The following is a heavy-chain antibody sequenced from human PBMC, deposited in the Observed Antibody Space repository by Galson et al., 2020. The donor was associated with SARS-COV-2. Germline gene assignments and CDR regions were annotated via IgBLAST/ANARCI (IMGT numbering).Heavy chain of an antibody. CDR1: GGTFSSYA. CDR3: ARQGSYDFWRGYYNHYYYYYMDV. CDR2: IIPILGIP. Sequence: SVKVSCKAPGGTFSSYALSWVRQAPGQGLEWMGGIIPILGIPNYAQKFQGRVTITADKSTSTAYMELSSLRSEDTAVYYCARQGSYDFWRGYYNHYYYYYMDVWGKGTTVTVSS. D-gene: IGHD3-3*01. J-gene: IGHJ6*03. V-gene: IGHV1-69*10.